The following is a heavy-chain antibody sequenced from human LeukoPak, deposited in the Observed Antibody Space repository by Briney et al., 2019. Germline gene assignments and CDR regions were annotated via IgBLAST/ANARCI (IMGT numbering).Heavy chain of an antibody. CDR1: GFTFSRKT. D-gene: IGHD3-10*01. J-gene: IGHJ4*02. CDR3: ARERHYGSGSLQVDY. Sequence: GGSLRLSCAASGFTFSRKTMNWVRQAPGKGLEWVSYISSDGGTIYYADSVRGRFTISRDNAKNSLYLQMNSLRDEDTAVYYCARERHYGSGSLQVDYWGQGTLVTVSS. V-gene: IGHV3-48*02. CDR2: ISSDGGTI.